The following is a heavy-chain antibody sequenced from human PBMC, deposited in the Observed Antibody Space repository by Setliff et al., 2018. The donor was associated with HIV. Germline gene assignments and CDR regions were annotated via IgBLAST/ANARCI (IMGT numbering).Heavy chain of an antibody. CDR3: ARDLGPNRVIASRPPLPNFDY. J-gene: IGHJ4*02. Sequence: ASVKVSCKASGYTFISYYMHWVRQAPGQALEWMGIINPSGGGASYAQKLQGRVTMTRDTSTNTVYMELSSLTFEDTAVYFCARDLGPNRVIASRPPLPNFDYWGQGTLVTVSS. CDR1: GYTFISYY. CDR2: INPSGGGA. V-gene: IGHV1-46*04. D-gene: IGHD6-6*01.